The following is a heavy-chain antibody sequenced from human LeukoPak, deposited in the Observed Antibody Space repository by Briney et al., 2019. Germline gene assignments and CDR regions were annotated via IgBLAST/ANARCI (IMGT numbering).Heavy chain of an antibody. D-gene: IGHD2-2*01. V-gene: IGHV4-34*01. Sequence: SETLSLTCGVYGGSFSGSYWRWIRQPPGKGLEWIGEISHSGSISYNSSIKSRVTISVDTSKNQFSLRLRSVTAADTAVYYCARADCSSTSCSGVWGQGTTVTVSS. J-gene: IGHJ6*02. CDR3: ARADCSSTSCSGV. CDR2: ISHSGSI. CDR1: GGSFSGSY.